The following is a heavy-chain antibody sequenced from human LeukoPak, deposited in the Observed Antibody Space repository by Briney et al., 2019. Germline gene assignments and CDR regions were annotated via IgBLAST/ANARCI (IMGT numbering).Heavy chain of an antibody. CDR3: TRLAYCSSTSCYGSDY. V-gene: IGHV3-73*01. CDR2: VRSKANSYAT. Sequence: GGSLRLSCAASGFTFSGSAMHWVRQASGKGLEWVGRVRSKANSYATAYAASVKGRFTISRDDSKNTAYLQMNSLKTEDTAVYYCTRLAYCSSTSCYGSDYWGQGTLVTVSS. D-gene: IGHD2-2*01. CDR1: GFTFSGSA. J-gene: IGHJ4*02.